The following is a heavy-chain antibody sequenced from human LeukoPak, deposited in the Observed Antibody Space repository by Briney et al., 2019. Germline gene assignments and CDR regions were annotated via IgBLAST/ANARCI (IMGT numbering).Heavy chain of an antibody. CDR2: IYYSGST. V-gene: IGHV4-59*08. J-gene: IGHJ4*02. CDR3: ARHCGNSDYFDY. D-gene: IGHD4-23*01. CDR1: GGSISSYY. Sequence: SETLSLTCTVSGGSISSYYWSWIRQPPGKGLEWMGYIYYSGSTNYNPSLKSRVTISVDTSKNQFSLKLSSVTAADTAVYYCARHCGNSDYFDYWGQGTLVTVSS.